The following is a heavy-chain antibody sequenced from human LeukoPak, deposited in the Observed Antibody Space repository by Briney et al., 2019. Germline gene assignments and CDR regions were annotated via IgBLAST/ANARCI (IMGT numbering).Heavy chain of an antibody. CDR3: ARRYCSGGSCIPDY. J-gene: IGHJ4*02. CDR2: INPKTGGT. D-gene: IGHD2-15*01. V-gene: IGHV1-2*02. CDR1: GYTFTDYN. Sequence: ASVKVSCKTSGYTFTDYNVYWVRQAPEQGLQWMGWINPKTGGTVFAQRFQGRVTMTKDTSITTAYMELSSLRFGDTALYYCARRYCSGGSCIPDYWGQGTLVTVSS.